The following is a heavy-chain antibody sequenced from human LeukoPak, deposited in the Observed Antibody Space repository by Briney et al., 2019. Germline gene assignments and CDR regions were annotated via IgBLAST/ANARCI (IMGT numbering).Heavy chain of an antibody. J-gene: IGHJ4*02. V-gene: IGHV1-18*01. D-gene: IGHD6-19*01. CDR3: ARAPSSGFGDN. CDR2: ISAYNVNT. CDR1: GYSFTRYG. Sequence: ASVKVSCKASGYSFTRYGFSWVRQAPGQGLEWMGWISAYNVNTNYAQKLQGRVTMITDTSTSTAYMELGSLRSDDTAVYYCARAPSSGFGDNWGQGTLVTVSS.